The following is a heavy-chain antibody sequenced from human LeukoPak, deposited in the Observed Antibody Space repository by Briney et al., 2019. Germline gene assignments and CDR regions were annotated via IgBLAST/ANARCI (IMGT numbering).Heavy chain of an antibody. CDR3: ARTAKYSSSWSNWFDP. CDR2: INPNSGGT. J-gene: IGHJ5*02. V-gene: IGHV1-2*02. Sequence: ASVKVSFKATGYTFTGYYMPWVRQAPGQGLEWMGWINPNSGGTNYAQKFQGRVTMTRDTSISTAYMELSRLRSDDTAVYYCARTAKYSSSWSNWFDPWGQGTLVTVSS. CDR1: GYTFTGYY. D-gene: IGHD6-13*01.